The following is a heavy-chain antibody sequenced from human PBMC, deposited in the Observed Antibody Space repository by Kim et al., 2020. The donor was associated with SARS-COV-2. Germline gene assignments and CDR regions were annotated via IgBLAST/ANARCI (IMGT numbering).Heavy chain of an antibody. D-gene: IGHD5-12*01. CDR1: GGSFSGYY. CDR2: INHSGST. V-gene: IGHV4-34*01. Sequence: SETLSLTCAVYGGSFSGYYWSWIRQPPGKGLEWIGEINHSGSTNYNPSLKSRVTISVDTSKNQFSLKLSSVTAADTAVYYCARGGGIVGYSGSDSPIGDYWGQGTLVTVSS. J-gene: IGHJ4*02. CDR3: ARGGGIVGYSGSDSPIGDY.